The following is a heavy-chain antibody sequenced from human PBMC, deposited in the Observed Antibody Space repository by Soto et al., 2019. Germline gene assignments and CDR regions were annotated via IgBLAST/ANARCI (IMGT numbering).Heavy chain of an antibody. CDR1: GFTFISYA. J-gene: IGHJ4*02. CDR3: AKDAPMQQLVPYYFDY. Sequence: GGSLRLSCAASGFTFISYAMSWVRQAPGKGLEWVSAISGSGGSTYYADSVKGRFTISRDNSKNTLYLQMNSLRAEDTAVYYCAKDAPMQQLVPYYFDYWGQGTLVTVSS. V-gene: IGHV3-23*01. CDR2: ISGSGGST. D-gene: IGHD6-13*01.